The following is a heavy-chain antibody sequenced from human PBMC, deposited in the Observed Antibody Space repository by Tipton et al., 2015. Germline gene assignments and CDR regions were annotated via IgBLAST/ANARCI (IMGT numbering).Heavy chain of an antibody. CDR1: GFTFSDHY. Sequence: SLRLSCAASGFTFSDHYMDWVRQAPGKGLEWVSGIGGSGGYTYYADSVKGRFTISRDNSKNTLYLQMNSLRAEDTAVYYCARGYTDFDYWGQGPLVTVSS. D-gene: IGHD5-24*01. CDR2: IGGSGGYT. CDR3: ARGYTDFDY. V-gene: IGHV3-23*01. J-gene: IGHJ4*02.